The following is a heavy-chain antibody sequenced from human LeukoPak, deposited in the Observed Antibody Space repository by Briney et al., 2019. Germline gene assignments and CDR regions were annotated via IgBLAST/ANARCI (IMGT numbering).Heavy chain of an antibody. CDR3: AKGGVVVVPAADVGY. D-gene: IGHD2-2*01. CDR1: GFTLRSYG. Sequence: GGSLRLSCAASGFTLRSYGMRWVRQAPGKGLEWVAVISYDGSNKYYADSVKGRFTISRDNSKNTLYLQMNSLRAEDTAVYYCAKGGVVVVPAADVGYRGQGTLVTVSS. J-gene: IGHJ4*02. V-gene: IGHV3-30*18. CDR2: ISYDGSNK.